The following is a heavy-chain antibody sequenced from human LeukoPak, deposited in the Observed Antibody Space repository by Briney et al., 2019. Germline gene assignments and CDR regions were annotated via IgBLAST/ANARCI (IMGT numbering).Heavy chain of an antibody. V-gene: IGHV1-2*06. CDR1: GYTFSGYF. CDR2: INAGSGDT. Sequence: ASVKVSCKASGYTFSGYFVHWVRQAPGQGLEWMGRINAGSGDTEFAQKFQGRVTMTRETFVSTAYMEVSGLTSDDTAMYYCARDLSSTPNWELDYWGQGTLVTVSS. CDR3: ARDLSSTPNWELDY. D-gene: IGHD1-1*01. J-gene: IGHJ4*02.